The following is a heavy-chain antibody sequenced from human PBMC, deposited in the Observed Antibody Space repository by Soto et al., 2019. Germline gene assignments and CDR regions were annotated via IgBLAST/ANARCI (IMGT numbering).Heavy chain of an antibody. CDR1: GFSLDTSGVG. J-gene: IGHJ4*02. CDR3: AHRAVPGTYFFDY. CDR2: IYWDDDK. Sequence: QITLKESGPTLVKPTQTLTLTCTLSGFSLDTSGVGVGWIRQPPGKTLERLYLIYWDDDKRYNPSLSSRLTITKDTSKNQVVLTMTNMDPEDTATYYCAHRAVPGTYFFDYWGPGTLVTVSS. D-gene: IGHD6-19*01. V-gene: IGHV2-5*02.